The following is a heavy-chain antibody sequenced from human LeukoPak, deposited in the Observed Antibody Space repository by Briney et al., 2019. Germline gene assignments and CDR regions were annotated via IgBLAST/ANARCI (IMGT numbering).Heavy chain of an antibody. D-gene: IGHD3-10*01. J-gene: IGHJ5*01. CDR3: ARGYYYGSGTLGPFDS. CDR2: ISSSGSTI. Sequence: PGGSLRLSCAAPGFIFSSYEMNWVRQAPGKGLEWVSYISSSGSTIYNADSVKGRFTISRDNAKNSLYLQMNSLRAEDTAVYYCARGYYYGSGTLGPFDSWGQGTLVTVSS. CDR1: GFIFSSYE. V-gene: IGHV3-48*03.